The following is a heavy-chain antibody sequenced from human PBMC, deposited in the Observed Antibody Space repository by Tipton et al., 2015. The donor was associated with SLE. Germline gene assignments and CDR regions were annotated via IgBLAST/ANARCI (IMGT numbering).Heavy chain of an antibody. CDR3: ARDPRNKGFDP. CDR2: IKEDGTKR. J-gene: IGHJ5*02. V-gene: IGHV3-7*01. D-gene: IGHD1/OR15-1a*01. Sequence: SLRLSCEASGFTFGSYWMSWVRLAPGKGLEWVANIKEDGTKRYHLDSVEGRFSISRDNAKNSLYLQMNSLRAEDTAVYYCARDPRNKGFDPWGQGTLVTVSS. CDR1: GFTFGSYW.